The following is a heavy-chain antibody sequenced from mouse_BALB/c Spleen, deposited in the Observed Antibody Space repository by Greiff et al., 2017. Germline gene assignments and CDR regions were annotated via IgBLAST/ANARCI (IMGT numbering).Heavy chain of an antibody. CDR3: ARSYGYDGVFDD. Sequence: QVQLKQSGAELVRPGVSVKISCKGSGYTFTDYAMHWVKQSHAKSLEWIGVISTYYGDASYNQKFKGKATMTVDKSSSTAYMELARLTSEDSAIYYCARSYGYDGVFDDWGQGTTLTVSS. CDR1: GYTFTDYA. V-gene: IGHV1S137*01. D-gene: IGHD2-2*01. J-gene: IGHJ2*01. CDR2: ISTYYGDA.